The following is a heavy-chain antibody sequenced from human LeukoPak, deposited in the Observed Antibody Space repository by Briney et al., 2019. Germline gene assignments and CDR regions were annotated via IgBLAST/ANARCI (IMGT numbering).Heavy chain of an antibody. Sequence: GGSLRLSCAASGFTFSSYAMTWVRQAPGKGLEWVSAISGSGGSTYYADSVKGRFTISRANAKNSLYLQLNSLRAGDTAVYYCARESTVGAGLDFWGQGTLVTVSS. CDR3: ARESTVGAGLDF. J-gene: IGHJ4*02. D-gene: IGHD1-26*01. CDR2: ISGSGGST. CDR1: GFTFSSYA. V-gene: IGHV3-23*01.